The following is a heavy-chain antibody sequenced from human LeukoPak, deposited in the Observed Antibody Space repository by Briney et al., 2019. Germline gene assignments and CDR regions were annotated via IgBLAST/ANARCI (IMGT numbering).Heavy chain of an antibody. CDR1: GYTFTGYY. CDR3: ARDRSSYYDFWSGYFAYDYYMDV. J-gene: IGHJ6*03. V-gene: IGHV1-2*02. Sequence: GSVKVSCKASGYTFTGYYMHWVRQAPGQGVEWMGWINPNSGGTNYAQNFQGSVTITRDTSISTAYMELSRLRSDDTAVYYCARDRSSYYDFWSGYFAYDYYMDVWGKGTTVTVSS. D-gene: IGHD3-3*01. CDR2: INPNSGGT.